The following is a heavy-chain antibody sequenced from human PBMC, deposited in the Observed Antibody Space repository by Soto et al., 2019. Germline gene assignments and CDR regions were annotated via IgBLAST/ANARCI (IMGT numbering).Heavy chain of an antibody. V-gene: IGHV1-18*01. CDR3: ARDITYYDFWSGYTVGLSYDY. Sequence: GASVKVSCKSSGYTFTSYGISCVRQAPGQGLEWMGWISAYNGNTNYAQKLQGRVTMTTGTSTSTAYMELRSLRSDDTAVYYCARDITYYDFWSGYTVGLSYDYWGQGTLVTVSS. J-gene: IGHJ4*02. D-gene: IGHD3-3*01. CDR2: ISAYNGNT. CDR1: GYTFTSYG.